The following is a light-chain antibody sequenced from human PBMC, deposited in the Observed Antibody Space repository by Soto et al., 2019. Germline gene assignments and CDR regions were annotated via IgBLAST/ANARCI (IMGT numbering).Light chain of an antibody. CDR1: QSVPSSN. Sequence: EIVLTESPGTLSLSPGERATLSRRASQSVPSSNVAWYQQKPGQSPRLLIYGASTRATGIPARFSGSGSGTDFTLTISRLEPDDFAVYFCQQYDTLPYTFGQGTKLDFK. V-gene: IGKV3-20*01. CDR3: QQYDTLPYT. CDR2: GAS. J-gene: IGKJ2*01.